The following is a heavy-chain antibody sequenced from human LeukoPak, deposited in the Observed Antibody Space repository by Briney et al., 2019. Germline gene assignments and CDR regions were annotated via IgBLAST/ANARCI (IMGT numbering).Heavy chain of an antibody. CDR3: ASTRGGMVRGVIGAFDI. Sequence: SQTLSLTCTVSGGSISSGGYYWSWIRQPPGKGLEWIGYIYHSGSTYYNPSLKSRVTISVDTSKNQFSLKLSSVTAADTAVYYCASTRGGMVRGVIGAFDIWGQGTMVTVSS. V-gene: IGHV4-30-2*05. J-gene: IGHJ3*02. D-gene: IGHD3-10*01. CDR2: IYHSGST. CDR1: GGSISSGGYY.